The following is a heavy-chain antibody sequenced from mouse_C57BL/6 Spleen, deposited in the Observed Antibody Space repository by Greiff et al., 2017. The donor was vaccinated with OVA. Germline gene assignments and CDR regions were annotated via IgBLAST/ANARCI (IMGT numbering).Heavy chain of an antibody. CDR2: ISSGSSTI. CDR1: GFTFSDYG. Sequence: EVKLVESGGGLVKPGGSLKLSCAASGFTFSDYGMHWVRQAPEKGLEWVAYISSGSSTIYYADTVKGRFTISRDNAKNTLFLQMTSLRSEDTAMYYCARGDGYYEDYAMDYWGQGTSVTVSS. V-gene: IGHV5-17*01. J-gene: IGHJ4*01. CDR3: ARGDGYYEDYAMDY. D-gene: IGHD2-3*01.